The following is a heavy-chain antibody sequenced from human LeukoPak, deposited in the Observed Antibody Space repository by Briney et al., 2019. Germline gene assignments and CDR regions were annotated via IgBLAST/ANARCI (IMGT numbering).Heavy chain of an antibody. Sequence: PGGSLRLSCAASGFTFKNAWMSWVRQAPGKGLEWVGRIKSKGDGETTDYAAPVKGRFTISRDLSKNTLFLQMNSLRPEDTAVYYCSKDRGVFGVAYSLDYWGQGTLVTVSS. V-gene: IGHV3-15*01. D-gene: IGHD3-3*01. CDR3: SKDRGVFGVAYSLDY. CDR1: GFTFKNAW. J-gene: IGHJ4*02. CDR2: IKSKGDGETT.